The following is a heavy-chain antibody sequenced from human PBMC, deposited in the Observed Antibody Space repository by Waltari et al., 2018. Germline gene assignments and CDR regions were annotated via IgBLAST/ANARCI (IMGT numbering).Heavy chain of an antibody. CDR1: GDTFPGRS. CDR2: IKPNSGVT. J-gene: IGHJ6*03. V-gene: IGHV1-2*06. CDR3: AREATHSYYYFLDV. Sequence: QVQLVQSGAEVKKPGASVKVSCEASGDTFPGRSLHWVRQAPGQGLEWMGRIKPNSGVTDYAQKFQDRVTMTRDTSSSTAYMELSGLRSDDTAVYYCAREATHSYYYFLDVWGKGTTVTVSS.